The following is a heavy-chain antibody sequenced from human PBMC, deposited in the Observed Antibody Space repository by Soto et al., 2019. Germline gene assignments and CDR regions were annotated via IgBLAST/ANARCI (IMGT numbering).Heavy chain of an antibody. CDR2: INAGNGNT. Sequence: QVQLVQSGAEVKKPGASVKVSCKASGYTFTSYAMHWVRQAPGQRLEWMGWINAGNGNTKYSQNFQGRVTITRDTXXXXXXXXXXXXXXXXXXXXXXXXXXRXAGDYWGQGTLVTVSS. CDR1: GYTFTSYA. V-gene: IGHV1-3*01. J-gene: IGHJ4*02. CDR3: XXXXRXAGDY.